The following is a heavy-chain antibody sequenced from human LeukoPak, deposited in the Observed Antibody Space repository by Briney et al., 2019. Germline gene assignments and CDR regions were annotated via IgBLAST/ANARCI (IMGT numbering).Heavy chain of an antibody. J-gene: IGHJ4*02. D-gene: IGHD6-13*01. CDR3: ARDSEGYSSSWYPDY. CDR2: ISSSSSYI. V-gene: IGHV3-21*01. CDR1: GFTFSSYS. Sequence: TGGSLRLSCAASGFTFSSYSMNWVRQAPGKGLEWVSSISSSSSYIYYADSVKGRFTISRDNAKNSLYLQMNSLRAGDTAVYCCARDSEGYSSSWYPDYWGQGTLVTVSS.